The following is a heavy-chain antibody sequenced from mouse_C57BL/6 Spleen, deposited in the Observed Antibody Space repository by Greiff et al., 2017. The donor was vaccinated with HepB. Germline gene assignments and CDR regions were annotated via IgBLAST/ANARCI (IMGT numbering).Heavy chain of an antibody. CDR1: GFSLSTSNMG. D-gene: IGHD1-1*01. Sequence: QVTLKVSGPGILQPSQTLSLTCSFSGFSLSTSNMGIGWIRQPSGKGLEWLAHIWWNDDKYYNPSLKSRLTISKDTSNNQVVLKITSVDTADTATYYCAQMKGGYYGDYAMDYWGQGTSLTVSS. CDR3: AQMKGGYYGDYAMDY. CDR2: IWWNDDK. V-gene: IGHV8-5*01. J-gene: IGHJ4*01.